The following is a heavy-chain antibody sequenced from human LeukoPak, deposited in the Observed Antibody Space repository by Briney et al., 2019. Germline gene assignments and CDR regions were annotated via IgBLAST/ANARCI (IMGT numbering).Heavy chain of an antibody. CDR3: ARGGLDTRRWGYFDY. CDR1: GGSFSGFY. V-gene: IGHV4-34*01. J-gene: IGHJ4*02. D-gene: IGHD5-18*01. Sequence: PSETLRLTCAVYGGSFSGFYWSWVRQPPGKGLEWIGEISHSGTTYFNPCLKSRVTVSVDTSKSQFSLRLDSMTAADTAVYYCARGGLDTRRWGYFDYWGEGILVSFSS. CDR2: ISHSGTT.